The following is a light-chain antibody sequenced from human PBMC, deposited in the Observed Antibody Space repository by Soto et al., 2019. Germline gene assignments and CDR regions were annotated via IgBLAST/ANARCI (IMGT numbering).Light chain of an antibody. CDR2: EGR. CDR3: VSYGKV. J-gene: IGLJ1*01. CDR1: NSGVVNYEY. Sequence: QSALSQPASVSGSPGQSITISCTGINSGVVNYEYVSWYQQFPDKAPKLIIYEGRERPSGVSDRFSGSKSDNAASLTISALQTEDEAEYVCVSYGKVFGTGTKVTVL. V-gene: IGLV2-23*01.